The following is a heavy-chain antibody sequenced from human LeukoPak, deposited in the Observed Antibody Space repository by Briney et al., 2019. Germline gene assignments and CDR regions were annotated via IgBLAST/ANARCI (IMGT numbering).Heavy chain of an antibody. D-gene: IGHD1-26*01. CDR3: ARVGAVYYYYYMDV. CDR2: INHSGST. V-gene: IGHV4-34*01. Sequence: PSETLSLTCAVYGGSFSGYYWSWIRQPPGKGLEWIGEINHSGSTNYNPSLKSRVTISVDTSKNQFSLKLSSVTAADTAVYYCARVGAVYYYYYMDVWGKGTTVTVSS. J-gene: IGHJ6*03. CDR1: GGSFSGYY.